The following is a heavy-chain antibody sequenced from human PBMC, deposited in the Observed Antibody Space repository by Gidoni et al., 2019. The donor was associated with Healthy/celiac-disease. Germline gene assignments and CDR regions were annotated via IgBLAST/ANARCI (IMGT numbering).Heavy chain of an antibody. Sequence: QVQLVESGGGVVQPGRSLRLSCAASGFTFSSYAMHWVRQAPGKGLEWVAVISYDGSNKYYADSVKGRFTISRDNSKNTLYLQMNSLRAEDTAVYYCARPSDFWSEHVDYWGQGTLVTVSS. V-gene: IGHV3-30*01. CDR1: GFTFSSYA. CDR3: ARPSDFWSEHVDY. CDR2: ISYDGSNK. J-gene: IGHJ4*02. D-gene: IGHD3-3*01.